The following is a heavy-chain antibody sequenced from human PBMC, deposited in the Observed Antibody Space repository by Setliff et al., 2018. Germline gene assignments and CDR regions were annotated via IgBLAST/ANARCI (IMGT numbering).Heavy chain of an antibody. D-gene: IGHD3-10*01. V-gene: IGHV4-4*08. J-gene: IGHJ4*02. CDR3: ARIAYGSGSYYFDY. Sequence: SETLSLTCTVTGDTIYNYFWSWIRQSPGAGLEWIGYIYTGGSTTYNPSLKSRVTISIDTSKSQFSLNLSSVTAADTAVYYCARIAYGSGSYYFDYWGQGTLVTVSS. CDR1: GDTIYNYF. CDR2: IYTGGST.